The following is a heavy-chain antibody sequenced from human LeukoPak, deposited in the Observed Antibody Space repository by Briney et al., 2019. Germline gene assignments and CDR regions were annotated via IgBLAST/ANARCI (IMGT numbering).Heavy chain of an antibody. V-gene: IGHV5-51*01. Sequence: PGESLRISCKASGYSVTNYWIGGVRQKPGKGLECMGVFSPAYSETRYSPSFQGQVTISVEKSINTAYLQWSSLKASDTAMYYCTAGGSSVPWGQGTPVTVSS. CDR1: GYSVTNYW. J-gene: IGHJ4*02. CDR3: TAGGSSVP. D-gene: IGHD2-15*01. CDR2: FSPAYSET.